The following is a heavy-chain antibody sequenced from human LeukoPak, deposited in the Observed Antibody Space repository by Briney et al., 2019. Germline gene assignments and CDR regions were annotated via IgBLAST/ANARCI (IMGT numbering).Heavy chain of an antibody. V-gene: IGHV1-2*02. D-gene: IGHD5-12*01. Sequence: ASVKVSCKASGYTFTGYYMHLVRQAPGQGLERMGWINPNSGGTNYAQKFQGRVTMTRDTSISTAYMELSRLRSDDTAVYYCARPRDIVATSGAPNWFDPWGQGTLVTVSS. CDR3: ARPRDIVATSGAPNWFDP. CDR1: GYTFTGYY. J-gene: IGHJ5*02. CDR2: INPNSGGT.